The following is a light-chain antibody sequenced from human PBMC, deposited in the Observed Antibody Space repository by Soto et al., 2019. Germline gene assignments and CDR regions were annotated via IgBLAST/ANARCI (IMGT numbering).Light chain of an antibody. CDR2: GAS. Sequence: EIVLTQSPGTLSLSPGERATLCCRASQSVSNNYLAWYQQKPGQAPRLLIYGASSRATDIPDRFSGGGSGTDFTLTISRLEPEDFAVYYCQQYGSSPRTFGPGTKVDIK. V-gene: IGKV3-20*01. J-gene: IGKJ3*01. CDR3: QQYGSSPRT. CDR1: QSVSNNY.